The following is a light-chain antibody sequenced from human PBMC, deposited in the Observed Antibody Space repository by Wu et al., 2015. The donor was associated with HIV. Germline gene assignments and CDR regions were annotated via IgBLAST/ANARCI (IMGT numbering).Light chain of an antibody. CDR2: AAS. Sequence: AIRMTQSPSSLSASTGDRVTITCRAGQDISSYLAWYQQQPGKAPKLLIYAASNLQSGVPSRFSGSGSGTYFTLTITSLQPEDFATYYCLQSFSTLWTFGQGTKVEI. CDR1: QDISSY. V-gene: IGKV1-8*01. J-gene: IGKJ1*01. CDR3: LQSFSTLWT.